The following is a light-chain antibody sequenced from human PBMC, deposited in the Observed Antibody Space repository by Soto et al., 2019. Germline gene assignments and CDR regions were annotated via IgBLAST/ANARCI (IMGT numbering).Light chain of an antibody. V-gene: IGLV1-40*01. CDR3: QSYDSSLSGWV. CDR2: GNS. CDR1: SANIGAGYD. J-gene: IGLJ3*02. Sequence: QLVLTQPPSVSGALGQRVTISCTGSSANIGAGYDVHWYQQLPGTPPKLLIYGNSNRPSGVPDRFSGSKSGTSASLAITGLQAEDEADYYCQSYDSSLSGWVFGGGTKLTVL.